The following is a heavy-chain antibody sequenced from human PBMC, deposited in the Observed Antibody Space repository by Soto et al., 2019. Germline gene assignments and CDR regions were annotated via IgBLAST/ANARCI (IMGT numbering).Heavy chain of an antibody. D-gene: IGHD5-12*01. Sequence: EVQLVESGGGLVQPGGSLRLSCAASGFTFSSYSMNWVRQAPGKGLEWVSYISSSSRTIYCADSVQGRFTIPRDNAKNSLYPQMNSPRAEHPAVYYCAREWDGDGYNSRRFDPWGQGTLVTVSS. V-gene: IGHV3-48*01. CDR3: AREWDGDGYNSRRFDP. J-gene: IGHJ5*02. CDR1: GFTFSSYS. CDR2: ISSSSRTI.